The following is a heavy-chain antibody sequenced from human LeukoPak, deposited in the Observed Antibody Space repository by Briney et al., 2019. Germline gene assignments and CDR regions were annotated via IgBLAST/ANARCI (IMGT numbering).Heavy chain of an antibody. CDR2: IIPILGIA. Sequence: GASVKVSCKASGGTFSSYAISWVRQAPGQGLEWMGRIIPILGIANYAQKFQGRVTITADKSTSTAYMELSSLRSEDTAVYYCARDGVVPAAPDYWGQGTLVTVSS. J-gene: IGHJ4*02. V-gene: IGHV1-69*04. D-gene: IGHD2-2*01. CDR1: GGTFSSYA. CDR3: ARDGVVPAAPDY.